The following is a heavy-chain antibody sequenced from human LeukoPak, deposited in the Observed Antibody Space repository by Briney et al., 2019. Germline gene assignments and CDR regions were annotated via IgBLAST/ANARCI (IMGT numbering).Heavy chain of an antibody. J-gene: IGHJ6*02. CDR2: ISGSGGST. CDR3: AKDRRDSSGYYYYYGMDV. D-gene: IGHD3-22*01. CDR1: GFTFSSYA. Sequence: PGGSLRLSCAASGFTFSSYAMSWVRQAPGQGLEWVSAISGSGGSTYYADSVKGRFTISRDNSKNTLYLQMNSLRAEDTAVYYCAKDRRDSSGYYYYYGMDVWGQGTTVTVSS. V-gene: IGHV3-23*01.